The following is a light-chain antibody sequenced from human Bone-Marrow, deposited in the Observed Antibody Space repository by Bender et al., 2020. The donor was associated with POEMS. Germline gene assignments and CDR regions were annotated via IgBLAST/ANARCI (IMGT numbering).Light chain of an antibody. V-gene: IGLV1-36*01. CDR3: TARDDGLSGWV. J-gene: IGLJ3*02. CDR2: YDG. Sequence: QSVVTPPPSLSEASRQRVTISCSRRSSNIGNHGVNWYKQLPGEAPKLLIYYDGLLTPGVSDRFSASKSGTSASLAISELQSEEEALYSCTARDDGLSGWVFGGGTKLTVL. CDR1: SSNIGNHG.